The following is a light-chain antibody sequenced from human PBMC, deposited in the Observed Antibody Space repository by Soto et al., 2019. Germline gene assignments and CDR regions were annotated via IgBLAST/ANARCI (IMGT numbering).Light chain of an antibody. V-gene: IGKV4-1*01. J-gene: IGKJ1*01. CDR2: WAS. CDR3: QHYYSDPPWT. CDR1: QSVLYSFNNKNY. Sequence: IVMTQSPDSLAVSLGERATINCRSSQSVLYSFNNKNYLGWYQQKAGQPPKLLIYWASTRASGVPDRFSGSGCGTDFTLTICSVQAEDVAVYYCQHYYSDPPWTFGQGTKVEIK.